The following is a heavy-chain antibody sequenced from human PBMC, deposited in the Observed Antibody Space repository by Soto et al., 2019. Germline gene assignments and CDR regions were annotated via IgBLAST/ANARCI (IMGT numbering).Heavy chain of an antibody. CDR3: ARQGSWPYYYYGLDV. D-gene: IGHD1-26*01. V-gene: IGHV1-18*01. CDR2: ISTYNGYT. Sequence: GASVKVSWKASCYTFTPSGISWVRPAPGQWLEWMGWISTYNGYTNSAQKFQGRVTMTADTSTGTAYMELMSLKSDDTAVYYCARQGSWPYYYYGLDVWGQGTTVTVSS. J-gene: IGHJ6*02. CDR1: CYTFTPSG.